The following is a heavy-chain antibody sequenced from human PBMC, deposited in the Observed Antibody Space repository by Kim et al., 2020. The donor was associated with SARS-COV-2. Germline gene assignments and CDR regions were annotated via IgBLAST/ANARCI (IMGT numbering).Heavy chain of an antibody. CDR3: AIGGPALYYYYYGMDV. Sequence: ASVKVSCKASGYTFTSYGSSWVRQAPGQGLEWMGWISAYNGNTNYARKLQGRVTMTTDTSTSTAYMELRSLRSDDTAVYYCAIGGPALYYYYYGMDVWGQGTTVTVSS. CDR2: ISAYNGNT. D-gene: IGHD3-16*01. J-gene: IGHJ6*02. V-gene: IGHV1-18*01. CDR1: GYTFTSYG.